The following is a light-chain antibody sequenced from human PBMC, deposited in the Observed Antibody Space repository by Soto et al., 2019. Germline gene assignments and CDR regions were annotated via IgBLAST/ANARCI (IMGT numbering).Light chain of an antibody. V-gene: IGKV3-11*01. CDR3: QQRSNWWT. J-gene: IGKJ1*01. CDR2: DAS. CDR1: QSVSSY. Sequence: EIVLTQSPATLSLSPGERATLSCRASQSVSSYLAWYQQKPGQAPRLLIYDASNRATGIPARFSGSGSGTDFTLTISSLEPEDFAVYYCQQRSNWWTFGQGTQ.